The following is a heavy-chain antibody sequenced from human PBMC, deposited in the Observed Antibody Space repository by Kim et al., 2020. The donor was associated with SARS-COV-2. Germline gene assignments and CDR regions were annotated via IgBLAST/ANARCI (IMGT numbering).Heavy chain of an antibody. Sequence: SETLSLTCAVSGGSISSSNWWSWVRQPPGKGLEWIGEIYHSGSTNYNPSLKSRVTISVDKSKNQFSLKLSSVTAADTAVYYCARDPARLNRVRGVRSPSWFDPWGQGTLVTVSS. CDR1: GGSISSSNW. CDR2: IYHSGST. CDR3: ARDPARLNRVRGVRSPSWFDP. D-gene: IGHD3-10*01. J-gene: IGHJ5*02. V-gene: IGHV4-4*02.